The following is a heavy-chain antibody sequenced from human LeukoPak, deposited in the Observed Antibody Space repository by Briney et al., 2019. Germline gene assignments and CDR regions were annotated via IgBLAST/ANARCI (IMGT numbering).Heavy chain of an antibody. J-gene: IGHJ4*02. V-gene: IGHV3-30*02. CDR2: IRYDGSNK. Sequence: PGGSLRLSCVASGFTFSSYGMHWVRQAPGKGLEWVAFIRYDGSNKYYADSVKGRFTISRDNSKNTLYLQMNSLRAEDTAVYYCASEVGATGDYWGQGTLVTVSS. CDR3: ASEVGATGDY. CDR1: GFTFSSYG. D-gene: IGHD1-26*01.